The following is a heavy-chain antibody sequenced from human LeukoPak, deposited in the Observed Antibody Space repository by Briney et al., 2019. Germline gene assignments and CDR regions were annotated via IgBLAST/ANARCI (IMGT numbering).Heavy chain of an antibody. J-gene: IGHJ4*02. Sequence: GGSLRLSCAASGFTFEDYTMHWVRQTPEKGLEWVSLINWDGSSTYYADSVKGRFAISRDNSKNSLYLQMNSLGTEDTALYYCAQGSSSWPSLFDYWGQGTLVTVSS. D-gene: IGHD6-13*01. CDR3: AQGSSSWPSLFDY. V-gene: IGHV3-43*01. CDR1: GFTFEDYT. CDR2: INWDGSST.